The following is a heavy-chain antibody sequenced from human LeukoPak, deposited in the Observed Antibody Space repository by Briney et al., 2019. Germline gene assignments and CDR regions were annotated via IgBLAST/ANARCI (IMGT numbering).Heavy chain of an antibody. V-gene: IGHV3-74*01. J-gene: IGHJ6*02. Sequence: GESLRLSCAISGFTFSSYAMNWVRQAPGKGLVWVSRISGDGSSTNYADSVKGRFTISRDNSKNTLYLQMTSLRVEDTAVYYCAQSGGMDVWGQGTTVTVSS. CDR1: GFTFSSYA. CDR3: AQSGGMDV. CDR2: ISGDGSST.